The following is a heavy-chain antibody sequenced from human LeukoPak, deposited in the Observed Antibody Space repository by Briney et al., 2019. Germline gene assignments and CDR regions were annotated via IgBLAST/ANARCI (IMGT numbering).Heavy chain of an antibody. J-gene: IGHJ5*02. D-gene: IGHD4-17*01. CDR2: INPNSGGT. V-gene: IGHV1-2*02. Sequence: ASVKVSCKASGYTFTGYYMHWVRQAPGQGLEWMGWINPNSGGTNYAQKFQGRVTMTRDTSISTAYTELSRLRSDDTAVYYCAILDYGDYNWFDPWGQGTLVTVSS. CDR3: AILDYGDYNWFDP. CDR1: GYTFTGYY.